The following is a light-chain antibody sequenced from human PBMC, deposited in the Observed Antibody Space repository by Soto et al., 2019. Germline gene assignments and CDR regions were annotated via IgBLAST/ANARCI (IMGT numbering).Light chain of an antibody. J-gene: IGLJ1*01. Sequence: QSALTQPASVSGSPGQSITISCTGTSSDVGGYNYVSWYQQHPGKAPKLMIYEVSNRPSGVSNRFSGSKSGNTAPLTISGLQAEDEADYYCSSYTSSSTLSYAFGTGTKVTVL. CDR1: SSDVGGYNY. V-gene: IGLV2-14*01. CDR2: EVS. CDR3: SSYTSSSTLSYA.